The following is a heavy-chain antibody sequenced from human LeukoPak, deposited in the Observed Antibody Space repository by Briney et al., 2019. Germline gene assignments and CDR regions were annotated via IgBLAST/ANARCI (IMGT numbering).Heavy chain of an antibody. D-gene: IGHD1-26*01. CDR1: GFTFSNYW. CDR2: INEDGSRT. CDR3: ARSISGNREL. J-gene: IGHJ4*02. Sequence: GGPLRLSCAGSGFTFSNYWVHWVRPAPGKGRAGVSRINEDGSRTDYADFVKGRFTISRDNAKNTLYVQTNSLSAEDTAMYYCARSISGNRELWGQGTGVTVS. V-gene: IGHV3-74*01.